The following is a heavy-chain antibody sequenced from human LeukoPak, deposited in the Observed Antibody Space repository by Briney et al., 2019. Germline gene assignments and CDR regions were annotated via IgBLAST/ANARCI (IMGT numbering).Heavy chain of an antibody. Sequence: SVKVSCKASGGTFSSYAISWVRQAPGHGLEWMGGIIPIFGTANYAQKFQGRVTITADESTSTAYMELSSLRSEDTAVYYCARGHWDIVVVPAGLQAFDIWGQGTMVTVSS. CDR2: IIPIFGTA. V-gene: IGHV1-69*01. D-gene: IGHD2-2*01. J-gene: IGHJ3*02. CDR3: ARGHWDIVVVPAGLQAFDI. CDR1: GGTFSSYA.